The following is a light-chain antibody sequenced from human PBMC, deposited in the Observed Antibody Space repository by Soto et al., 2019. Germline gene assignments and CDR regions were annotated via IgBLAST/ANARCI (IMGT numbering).Light chain of an antibody. V-gene: IGKV3-11*01. CDR3: QWRSDWPPRLT. Sequence: EVVLTQSPATLSLSRGERATLSCRASESIGNYLAWYQQKLGKAPKLLIYDASHRAIGIPGRFSGDGSGTDFTLTISSLEPEEFAVYYCQWRSDWPPRLTFGGGTKVEIK. J-gene: IGKJ4*01. CDR1: ESIGNY. CDR2: DAS.